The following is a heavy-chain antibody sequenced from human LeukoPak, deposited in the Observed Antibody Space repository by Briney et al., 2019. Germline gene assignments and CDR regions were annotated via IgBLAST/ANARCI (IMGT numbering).Heavy chain of an antibody. J-gene: IGHJ4*02. D-gene: IGHD3-22*01. V-gene: IGHV3-48*03. Sequence: GGSLRLSCVASGFIFSRYEMNWVRQAPGKGLEWVSYISASGSGTYYADSVKGRFTISRDNAKNSLYLQMNSLRAEDTAVYYCARRGFYDTSGYLFDYWGQGTLVTVSS. CDR3: ARRGFYDTSGYLFDY. CDR2: ISASGSGT. CDR1: GFIFSRYE.